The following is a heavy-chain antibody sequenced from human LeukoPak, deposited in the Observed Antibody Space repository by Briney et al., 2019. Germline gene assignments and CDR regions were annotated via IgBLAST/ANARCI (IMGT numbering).Heavy chain of an antibody. D-gene: IGHD5-18*01. V-gene: IGHV3-30*02. Sequence: GGSLRLSCAASGFTFSSYGMHWVRQAPGKGLEWVAFIRYDGSNKYYADSVKGRFTISRDNSKNTLYLQMNSLRAEDTAVYYCAKGGYSYGPGYMDVWGKGTTVTISS. J-gene: IGHJ6*03. CDR1: GFTFSSYG. CDR3: AKGGYSYGPGYMDV. CDR2: IRYDGSNK.